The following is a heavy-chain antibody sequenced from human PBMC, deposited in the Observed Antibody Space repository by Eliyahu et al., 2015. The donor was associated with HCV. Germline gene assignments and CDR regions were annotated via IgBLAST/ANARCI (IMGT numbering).Heavy chain of an antibody. Sequence: QVTLRESGPALVKPTQTLTLTCPFPXFSLSTSRXCVSWIRQXPGXALEWLARIXWDDDKYYSTSLKTRLTXSKDTSKNQVVLTMTNMDPVDKATYYCARIFQDYSNYKYYYGMDVWGQGTTVTVSS. CDR1: XFSLSTSRXC. J-gene: IGHJ6*02. CDR3: ARIFQDYSNYKYYYGMDV. V-gene: IGHV2-70*15. D-gene: IGHD4-11*01. CDR2: IXWDDDK.